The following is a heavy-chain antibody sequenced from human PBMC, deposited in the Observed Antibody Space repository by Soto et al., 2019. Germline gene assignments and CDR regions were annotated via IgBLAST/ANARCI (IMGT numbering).Heavy chain of an antibody. CDR2: IKSKTDGGTT. J-gene: IGHJ3*02. CDR3: TTDPGYYDSSGYYSMDAFDI. Sequence: GGSLRLSCAASGFTFSNAWMSWVRQAPGKGLEWVGRIKSKTDGGTTDYAAPVKGGFTISRDDSKNTLYLQMNSLKTEDTAVYYCTTDPGYYDSSGYYSMDAFDIWGQGTMVTVSS. D-gene: IGHD3-22*01. V-gene: IGHV3-15*01. CDR1: GFTFSNAW.